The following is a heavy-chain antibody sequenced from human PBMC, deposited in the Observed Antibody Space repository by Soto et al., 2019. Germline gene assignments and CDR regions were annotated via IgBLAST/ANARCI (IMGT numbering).Heavy chain of an antibody. J-gene: IGHJ4*02. CDR2: IYYTGST. CDR3: ARGGWSNDY. V-gene: IGHV4-59*01. D-gene: IGHD6-19*01. CDR1: GGTITSNY. Sequence: SETLSLTCTVSGGTITSNYWSWIRQPPGKGLEWIGYIYYTGSTNYNPSLKSRVTILVDTSKNQFSLKMSSVTAADTAVYYCARGGWSNDYWGQGTLVTVSS.